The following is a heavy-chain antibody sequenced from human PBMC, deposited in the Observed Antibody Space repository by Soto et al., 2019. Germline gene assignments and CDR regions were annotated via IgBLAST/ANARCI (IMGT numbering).Heavy chain of an antibody. CDR2: IYHAGSV. CDR1: GYSIASGYY. V-gene: IGHV4-38-2*01. CDR3: AASIFYYGMDV. J-gene: IGHJ6*02. Sequence: PSETLSLTCAVSGYSIASGYYWAWIRQSPGKGLEWIESIYHAGSVYYNPSLNSRVAVSLDTSKNHFSLKLTSVTAADTAVYYCAASIFYYGMDVWGQGTTVTVSS.